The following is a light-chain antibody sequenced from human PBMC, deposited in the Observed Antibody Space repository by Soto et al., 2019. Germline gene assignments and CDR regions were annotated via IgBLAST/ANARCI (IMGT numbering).Light chain of an antibody. CDR1: HDVSYDSNNRHY. Sequence: DIVMTQSPDSLAVSLGERATINCKSRHDVSYDSNNRHYLAWYQLRPGQPPKLLIYWTSTRASGVPDRFTGSGSGTDFTLTISSLQPEDAAVYYCQQHHAVLGYGLAQGTRLEIK. CDR3: QQHHAVLGYG. V-gene: IGKV4-1*01. J-gene: IGKJ2*03. CDR2: WTS.